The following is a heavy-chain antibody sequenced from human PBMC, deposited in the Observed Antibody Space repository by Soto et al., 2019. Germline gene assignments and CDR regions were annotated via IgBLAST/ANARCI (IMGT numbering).Heavy chain of an antibody. CDR3: AKSFLGGAARMFYYYYYMDV. CDR1: GFTFSSYA. Sequence: GGSLRLSCAASGFTFSSYAMSWVRQAPGKGLEWVSAISGSGGSTYYADSVKGRFTISRDNSKNTLYLQMNSLRAEDTAVYYCAKSFLGGAARMFYYYYYMDVWGKGTTVTVSS. J-gene: IGHJ6*03. V-gene: IGHV3-23*01. D-gene: IGHD6-6*01. CDR2: ISGSGGST.